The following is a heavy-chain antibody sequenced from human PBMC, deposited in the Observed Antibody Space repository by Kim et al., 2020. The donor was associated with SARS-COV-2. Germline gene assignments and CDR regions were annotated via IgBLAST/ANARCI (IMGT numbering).Heavy chain of an antibody. Sequence: GGSLRLSCTASGFIFGDYTMSWVRQAPGKGLEWVGFIRSKPYGGTTEYAASVKGRFTISRDDSKSIAYLQMNSLKTEDTAVYYCTRGRWELLPGDRWGQGTLVTVSP. J-gene: IGHJ5*02. V-gene: IGHV3-49*04. CDR2: IRSKPYGGTT. D-gene: IGHD1-26*01. CDR3: TRGRWELLPGDR. CDR1: GFIFGDYT.